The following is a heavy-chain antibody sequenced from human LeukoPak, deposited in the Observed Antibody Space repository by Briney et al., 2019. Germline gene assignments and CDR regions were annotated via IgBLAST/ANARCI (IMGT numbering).Heavy chain of an antibody. CDR1: GFIVSGYH. Sequence: TGGSLRLPCAASGFIVSGYHKDWVRQAPGRGLEWVGRTRDRARSYRTQYAPSVEDRFSISRDESKNSVFLQMNSLQPEDTAVYYCARDGAEGDDSAFDVWGQGTMVTVSS. V-gene: IGHV3-72*01. CDR3: ARDGAEGDDSAFDV. D-gene: IGHD2-21*01. J-gene: IGHJ3*01. CDR2: TRDRARSYRT.